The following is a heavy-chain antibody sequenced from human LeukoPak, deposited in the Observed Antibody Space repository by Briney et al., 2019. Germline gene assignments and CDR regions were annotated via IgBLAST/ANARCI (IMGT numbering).Heavy chain of an antibody. CDR1: GYTFTSYD. D-gene: IGHD3-22*01. CDR2: MNPNSGNT. CDR3: ARGRAHIVLYYYDSSGYRQYFQH. Sequence: ASVKVSCKASGYTFTSYDINWVRQATGQGLEWMGWMNPNSGNTGYAQKFQGRVTMTRNTSISTAYMELSSLRSEDTAVYYCARGRAHIVLYYYDSSGYRQYFQHWGQGTLVTVSS. V-gene: IGHV1-8*01. J-gene: IGHJ1*01.